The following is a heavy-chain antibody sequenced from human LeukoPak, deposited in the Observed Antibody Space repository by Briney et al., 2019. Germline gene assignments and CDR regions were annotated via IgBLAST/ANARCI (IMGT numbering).Heavy chain of an antibody. D-gene: IGHD3-16*02. J-gene: IGHJ4*02. V-gene: IGHV3-23*01. CDR1: GFTFSSYA. CDR2: ISGSGGST. Sequence: GGSLRLSCAASGFTFSSYAMSWVRQAPGKGLEWVSAISGSGGSTYYADSVKGRFTISRDNSKNTLYLQMNSLRAEDTAVYYCARGPYGSYYDYVWGSYRSTFDYWGQGTLVTVSS. CDR3: ARGPYGSYYDYVWGSYRSTFDY.